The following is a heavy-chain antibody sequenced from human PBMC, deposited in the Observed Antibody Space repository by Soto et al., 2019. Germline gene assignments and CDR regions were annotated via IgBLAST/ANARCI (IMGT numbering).Heavy chain of an antibody. CDR2: IYGDDER. V-gene: IGHV2-5*02. J-gene: IGHJ3*02. CDR1: GFSLTASEVG. D-gene: IGHD1-26*01. Sequence: QITMKESGPALVRPTQTLTLTCTFSGFSLTASEVGVAWIRQPPGKALEWLALIYGDDERLYTPSLKRRLTIRKDTARNQVVLRMTSLDPVDTATYFCARSRWEVLRAFDIWGPGTVVIVSS. CDR3: ARSRWEVLRAFDI.